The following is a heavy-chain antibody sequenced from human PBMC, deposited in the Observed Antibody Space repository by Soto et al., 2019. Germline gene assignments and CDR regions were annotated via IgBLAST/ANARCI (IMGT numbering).Heavy chain of an antibody. J-gene: IGHJ6*02. D-gene: IGHD6-13*01. CDR3: ARHPSSYYYYGMDV. CDR2: ISSSGSTI. V-gene: IGHV3-48*03. Sequence: PGGSLRLSCAASGFTFSSYEMNWVRQAPGKGLEWVSYISSSGSTIYYADSVKGRFTISRDNAKNSLYLQMNSLRAEDTAVYYCARHPSSYYYYGMDVWGQGTTVTVSS. CDR1: GFTFSSYE.